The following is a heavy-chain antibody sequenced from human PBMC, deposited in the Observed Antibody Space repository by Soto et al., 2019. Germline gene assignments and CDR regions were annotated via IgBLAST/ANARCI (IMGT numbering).Heavy chain of an antibody. CDR2: ISGSGSNT. Sequence: EVQLLESGGDLVQPGGSLRLSCAASGFTFSRCAMSWVRQAPGKGLEWVSAISGSGSNTYYTDSVKGRFTISRDNSKNTLYLQMNSLSVEDTAAYYCAREDPFAAETKEPHFDYWGQGILVTVSS. CDR1: GFTFSRCA. V-gene: IGHV3-23*01. CDR3: AREDPFAAETKEPHFDY. J-gene: IGHJ4*02. D-gene: IGHD4-17*01.